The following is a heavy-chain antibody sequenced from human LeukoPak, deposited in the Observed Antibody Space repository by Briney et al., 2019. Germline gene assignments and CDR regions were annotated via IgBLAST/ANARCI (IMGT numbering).Heavy chain of an antibody. J-gene: IGHJ6*03. Sequence: SETLSLTCTVSGGSISSSSYYWGWIRQPPGKGLEWIGYIYYSGSTNYNPSLKSRVTISVDTSKNQFSLKLSSVTAADTAVYYCARAITGYSSSWYRQGSYYYYYYMDVWGKGTTVTISS. CDR3: ARAITGYSSSWYRQGSYYYYYYMDV. CDR1: GGSISSSSYY. V-gene: IGHV4-61*05. D-gene: IGHD6-13*01. CDR2: IYYSGST.